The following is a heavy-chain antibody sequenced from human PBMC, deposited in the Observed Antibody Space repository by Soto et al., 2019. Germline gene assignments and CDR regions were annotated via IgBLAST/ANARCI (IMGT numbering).Heavy chain of an antibody. CDR1: GYRFSSYW. CDR3: ARQGSNGAYYYYGMDV. J-gene: IGHJ6*02. Sequence: GESLKISCKGAGYRFSSYWIACVSQMPGKGLEWMGIIYPGDSDTRYSPSFQGQVTMSVDKSNNTAYLHWSSLKASDTAMYYCARQGSNGAYYYYGMDVWGQGTTVTVSS. D-gene: IGHD2-8*01. V-gene: IGHV5-51*01. CDR2: IYPGDSDT.